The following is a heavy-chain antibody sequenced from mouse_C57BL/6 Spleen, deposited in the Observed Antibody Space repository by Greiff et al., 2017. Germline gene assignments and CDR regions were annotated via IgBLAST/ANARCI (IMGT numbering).Heavy chain of an antibody. CDR3: ARWGITTVVVPDD. J-gene: IGHJ2*01. CDR1: GYAFSSSW. D-gene: IGHD1-1*01. CDR2: IYPGDGDT. Sequence: VQLQQSGPELVKPGASVKISCKASGYAFSSSWMNWVKQRPGQGLEWIGRIYPGDGDTNYNGKFKGKATLTADKSSSTVYMQLSSLTSEDSAVYFGARWGITTVVVPDDWGKGTTLTVSS. V-gene: IGHV1-82*01.